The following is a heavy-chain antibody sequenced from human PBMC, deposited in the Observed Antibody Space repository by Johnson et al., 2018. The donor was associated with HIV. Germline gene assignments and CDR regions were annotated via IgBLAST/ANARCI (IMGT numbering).Heavy chain of an antibody. Sequence: MLLVESGGGLVQPGGSLRLSCAASGFTFSSYDMHWVRQATGKGLEWVSAIGTAGDTYYPGSVKGRFTISRENAKNSLYLQMNSLRAEDMAVYYCARGNITMIVGTSYAFDIWGQGTMVTVSS. CDR2: IGTAGDT. CDR1: GFTFSSYD. D-gene: IGHD3-22*01. CDR3: ARGNITMIVGTSYAFDI. J-gene: IGHJ3*02. V-gene: IGHV3-13*01.